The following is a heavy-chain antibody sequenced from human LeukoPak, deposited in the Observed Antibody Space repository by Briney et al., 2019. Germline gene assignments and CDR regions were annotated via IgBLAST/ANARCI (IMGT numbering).Heavy chain of an antibody. V-gene: IGHV4-61*02. CDR1: GGSISGGSHY. J-gene: IGHJ3*02. D-gene: IGHD5-12*01. CDR2: INTSGST. CDR3: ARVYGAGYDFRGAFDI. Sequence: SQTLSLTCTVSGGSISGGSHYWSWIRQSAGKGLEWIGRINTSGSTNYNPSLKSRVTISVDTSKNQFSLKLSSVTAADTAVYYCARVYGAGYDFRGAFDIWGQGTMVTVSS.